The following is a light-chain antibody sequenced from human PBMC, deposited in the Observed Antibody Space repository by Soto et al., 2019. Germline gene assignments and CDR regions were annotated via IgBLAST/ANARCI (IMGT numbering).Light chain of an antibody. CDR2: DAS. CDR1: QSVSIY. J-gene: IGKJ4*01. Sequence: EIVLTQSPATLSLSPGERATLSCRASQSVSIYLAWYQQKAGEAPRRLIYDASKRATGIPARFSGSGSGTDFPLTISSLDPEDFAVYYCQQRSTQLTFGGGTKVEIK. CDR3: QQRSTQLT. V-gene: IGKV3-11*01.